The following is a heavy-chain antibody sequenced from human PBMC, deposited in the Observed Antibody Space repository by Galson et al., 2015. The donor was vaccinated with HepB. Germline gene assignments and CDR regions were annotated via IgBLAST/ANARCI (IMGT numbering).Heavy chain of an antibody. CDR1: GYTFSNDW. J-gene: IGHJ4*02. V-gene: IGHV3-15*01. Sequence: SLRVSCEASGYTFSNDWMSWVRQAPGKGLEWVGRIKSKTDGGTTDYAAPVKGRFTISRDDSKNTLDLHMNSLKTEDTAVYYCTTDLVATTSDFDYWGQGTLVTVSS. CDR2: IKSKTDGGTT. CDR3: TTDLVATTSDFDY. D-gene: IGHD5-12*01.